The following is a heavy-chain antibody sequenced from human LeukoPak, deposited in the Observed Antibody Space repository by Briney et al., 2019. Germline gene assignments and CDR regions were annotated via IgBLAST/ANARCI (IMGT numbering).Heavy chain of an antibody. CDR1: GFTFSSHD. Sequence: GGSLRLSCAASGFTFSSHDMHWVRQAPGKGLEWVAVISYDGSIRYYADSVKGRFTISRDDSKNTLHLQMSSLRTEDTAVYYCARAYRVGSELDYWGQGTLVTVSS. CDR2: ISYDGSIR. V-gene: IGHV3-30-3*01. J-gene: IGHJ4*02. CDR3: ARAYRVGSELDY. D-gene: IGHD6-25*01.